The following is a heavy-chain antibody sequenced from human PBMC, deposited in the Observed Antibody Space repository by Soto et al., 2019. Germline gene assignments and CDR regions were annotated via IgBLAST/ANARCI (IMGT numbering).Heavy chain of an antibody. CDR3: AKAPVFGVLMGSHRYFDY. J-gene: IGHJ4*02. D-gene: IGHD3-3*01. CDR2: ITGSGGGT. V-gene: IGHV3-23*01. CDR1: GFAFSSYA. Sequence: EVQLLESGGGLVQAGGSLRLSCAASGFAFSSYAMNWVRQAPGKGLEWVSTITGSGGGTYYADSVKGRFTITRDNSKNKLYLQMTSQRAEDTAVYYCAKAPVFGVLMGSHRYFDYWGQGTPVTVSS.